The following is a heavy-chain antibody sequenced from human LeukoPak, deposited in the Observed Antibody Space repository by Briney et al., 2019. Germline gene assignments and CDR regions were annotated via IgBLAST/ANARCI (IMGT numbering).Heavy chain of an antibody. D-gene: IGHD3-10*01. CDR3: ARGQLIWGRLTFYFDY. J-gene: IGHJ4*02. CDR1: GFTFSSYW. V-gene: IGHV3-7*01. Sequence: GGSLRLSCAASGFTFSSYWMSWVRQAPGKGLEWVANIKQDGSEKYYVDSVKGRFTISRDNAKNSLYLQMNSLRAEDTAVYYCARGQLIWGRLTFYFDYWGQGTLVTVSS. CDR2: IKQDGSEK.